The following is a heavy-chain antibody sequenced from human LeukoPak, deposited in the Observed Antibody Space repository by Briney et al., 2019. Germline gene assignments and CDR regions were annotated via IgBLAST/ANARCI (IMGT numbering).Heavy chain of an antibody. V-gene: IGHV4-4*07. Sequence: KSSETLSLTCTVSGGSISSYYWSWIRQPAGKGLEWIGRIYTSGSTNYNPSLKSRVTMSVDTSKNQFSLKLSSVTAADTAVYYCARAISSSWYYYYYYMDVWGKGTTVTVSS. J-gene: IGHJ6*03. CDR1: GGSISSYY. CDR2: IYTSGST. D-gene: IGHD6-13*01. CDR3: ARAISSSWYYYYYYMDV.